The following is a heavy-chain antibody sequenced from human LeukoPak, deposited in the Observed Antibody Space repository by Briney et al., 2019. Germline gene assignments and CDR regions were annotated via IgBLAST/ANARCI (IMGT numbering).Heavy chain of an antibody. J-gene: IGHJ5*02. V-gene: IGHV4-4*07. D-gene: IGHD6-19*01. CDR2: VYVTGST. CDR1: GDSISSYY. CDR3: ARDRQWLIDH. Sequence: SETLSLTCTVPGDSISSYYWSWIRQPAGKGLEWIGRVYVTGSTNLNPALQSRVTMSVDTSKNQFSLNLTSVTAADTAVYYCARDRQWLIDHWGQGTLVTVSS.